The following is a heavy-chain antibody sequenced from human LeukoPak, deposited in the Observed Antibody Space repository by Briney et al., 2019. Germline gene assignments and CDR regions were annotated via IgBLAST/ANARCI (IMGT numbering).Heavy chain of an antibody. D-gene: IGHD3-9*01. CDR2: IDYDSSHI. Sequence: GGSLRLSCAASGFTFSNSAMNWVRQVPGKGREWVSSIDYDSSHIYYAASVRGRFTISRDNARNSVYLQMNSLRVEDTAAYYCARDPLRYLRVGHYDYWGQGTLVAVSS. CDR3: ARDPLRYLRVGHYDY. J-gene: IGHJ4*02. V-gene: IGHV3-21*01. CDR1: GFTFSNSA.